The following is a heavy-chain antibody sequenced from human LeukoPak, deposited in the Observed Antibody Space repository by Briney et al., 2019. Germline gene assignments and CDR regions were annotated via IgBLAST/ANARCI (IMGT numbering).Heavy chain of an antibody. CDR3: VKDKGGFCSTTTCHSYFDY. J-gene: IGHJ4*02. V-gene: IGHV3-9*03. D-gene: IGHD2-2*01. Sequence: GGSPRLSCVASGFSFDDFAMHWVRQIPGKGLEWVSTVSWNSGDIAYADSVKGRFIISRDNAKNSLYLQMNSLRPEDMALYYCVKDKGGFCSTTTCHSYFDYWGQGTQVTVSS. CDR2: VSWNSGDI. CDR1: GFSFDDFA.